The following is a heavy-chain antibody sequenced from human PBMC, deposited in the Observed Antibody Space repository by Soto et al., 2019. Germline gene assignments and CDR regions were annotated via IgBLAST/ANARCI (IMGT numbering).Heavy chain of an antibody. CDR2: IYYSGST. J-gene: IGHJ6*03. CDR3: VRLKTDYYYYYYMDV. CDR1: GGSISSGGYY. V-gene: IGHV4-31*03. Sequence: PSETLSLTCTVSGGSISSGGYYWSWIRQHPGKGLEWIGYIYYSGSTYYNPSLKSRVTISVDTSKNQFSLKLSSVTAVDTAVYYCVRLKTDYYYYYYMDVWGKGTTVTVS.